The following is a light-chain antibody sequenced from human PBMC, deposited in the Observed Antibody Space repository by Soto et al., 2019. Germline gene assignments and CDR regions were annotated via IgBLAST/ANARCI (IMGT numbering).Light chain of an antibody. CDR1: QSLATN. Sequence: EIVMTQSPVTLSVSPGERVTLSCRASQSLATNLAWYQQKPGQTPRLVIYGISARASGIPGRFSGSGFGTAFTLTISSLQPEDSAVYYCQQYLAAPLTFGGGTKVEI. J-gene: IGKJ4*01. V-gene: IGKV3-15*01. CDR3: QQYLAAPLT. CDR2: GIS.